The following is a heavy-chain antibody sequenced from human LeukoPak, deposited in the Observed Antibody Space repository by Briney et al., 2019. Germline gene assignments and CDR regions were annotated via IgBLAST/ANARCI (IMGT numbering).Heavy chain of an antibody. J-gene: IGHJ4*02. CDR1: GFTLGDY. Sequence: PGGSLRLSCVASGFTLGDYMNWVRQAPGKGLEWVSAITRSSTYMNYADSLKGRFTISRDNAKNSMYLQMNSLTAEDTAVYYCARRYSSSWYGEYYFDYWGQGTLVTVSS. V-gene: IGHV3-21*01. CDR3: ARRYSSSWYGEYYFDY. CDR2: ITRSSTYM. D-gene: IGHD6-13*01.